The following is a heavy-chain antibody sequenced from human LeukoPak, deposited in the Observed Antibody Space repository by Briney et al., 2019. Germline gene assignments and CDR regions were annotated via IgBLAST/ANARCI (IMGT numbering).Heavy chain of an antibody. CDR2: ISGSGGNT. V-gene: IGHV3-23*01. CDR3: AKVFSCSNCSGGFDY. J-gene: IGHJ4*02. Sequence: GGSLRLSCAASGFTFSSYAMNWVRQAPGKGLEWVSGISGSGGNTYYADSVKGRFTISRDNSKNTLYLQMNSLRAEDTAVYYCAKVFSCSNCSGGFDYWGQGTLVTVSS. CDR1: GFTFSSYA. D-gene: IGHD2-15*01.